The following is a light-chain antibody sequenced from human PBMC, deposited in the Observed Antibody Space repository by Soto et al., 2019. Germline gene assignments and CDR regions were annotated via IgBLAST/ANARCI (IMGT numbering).Light chain of an antibody. V-gene: IGKV1-33*01. CDR3: QQYDNLPIT. J-gene: IGKJ5*01. CDR1: QDISNY. Sequence: DIQMTQSPSSLSASVGDRVTITCQASQDISNYLNWYQQKPGKAPKLLIYDASNLETGVPSRFSGSGSGTDFTFTISSLQPEYIATDYCQQYDNLPITFGQGTRLEIK. CDR2: DAS.